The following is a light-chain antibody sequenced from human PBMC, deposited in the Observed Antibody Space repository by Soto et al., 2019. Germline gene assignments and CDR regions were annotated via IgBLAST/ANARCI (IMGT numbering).Light chain of an antibody. CDR3: QQANSFPIT. J-gene: IGKJ5*01. CDR2: GAS. CDR1: QDVGKW. V-gene: IGKV1-12*01. Sequence: DIQMTQSPRSVSASVVDGCTITCRASQDVGKWLAWYQQKPGKAPTLLIHGASSLQSGVPPRYSGSGYGTDFTLTISSLQPEDFATYYCQQANSFPITFGQGTRLEIK.